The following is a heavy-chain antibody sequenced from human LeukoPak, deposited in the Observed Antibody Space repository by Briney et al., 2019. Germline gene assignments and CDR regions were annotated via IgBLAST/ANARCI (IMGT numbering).Heavy chain of an antibody. D-gene: IGHD6-19*01. CDR1: GFTFSTYA. J-gene: IGHJ4*02. CDR2: ISGSGGST. CDR3: AKESGLYGGEDY. V-gene: IGHV3-23*01. Sequence: GGSLRLSCAASGFTFSTYAMSWVRKAPGKGLEWVSAISGSGGSTYYADSVKGRFTISRDNSKNTLYLQTNSLRAEDTAVYDCAKESGLYGGEDYWGQGTLVTVSS.